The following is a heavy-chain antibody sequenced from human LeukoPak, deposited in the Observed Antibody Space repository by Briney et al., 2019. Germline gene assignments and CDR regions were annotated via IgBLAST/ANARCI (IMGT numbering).Heavy chain of an antibody. D-gene: IGHD3-22*01. CDR1: GFTFSDHS. V-gene: IGHV3-11*04. CDR3: VRDSHYYDTSDPKYRLDY. Sequence: GGSLRLSCAASGFTFSDHSMSWIRQSPGKGLEWVAYISSGGSPMFYIDSVKGRSTVSRDNAKNSLYLEVHSLRAEDTAVYYCVRDSHYYDTSDPKYRLDYWGQGTLVTVSS. J-gene: IGHJ4*02. CDR2: ISSGGSPM.